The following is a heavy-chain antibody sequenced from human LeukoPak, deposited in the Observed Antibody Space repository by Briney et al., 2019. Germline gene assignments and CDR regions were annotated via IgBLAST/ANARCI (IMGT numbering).Heavy chain of an antibody. J-gene: IGHJ6*03. V-gene: IGHV1-69*06. CDR1: GGTFSSYA. CDR2: SIPIFGTA. CDR3: ARVAIPDFGVVDYYYYMDV. D-gene: IGHD3-3*01. Sequence: GASVKVSCKASGGTFSSYAISWVRQAPGQGLEWMGGSIPIFGTANYAQKFQSRVTITADKSTSTAYMELSSLRSEDTAVYYCARVAIPDFGVVDYYYYMDVWGKGTTVTVSS.